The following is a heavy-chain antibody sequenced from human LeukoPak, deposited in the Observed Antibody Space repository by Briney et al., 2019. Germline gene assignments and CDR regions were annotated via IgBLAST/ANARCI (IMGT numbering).Heavy chain of an antibody. CDR1: GFTFSTYG. J-gene: IGHJ4*02. Sequence: GGSLRLSCAASGFTFSTYGMHWVRPAPGKGLEGVAVIWYDGSNKYYADSVKGRFTISRDNSKNTLYLQMNSLRAEDTAVYYCARADCGGDCYSRPDYWGQGTLVTVSS. V-gene: IGHV3-33*01. D-gene: IGHD2-21*02. CDR3: ARADCGGDCYSRPDY. CDR2: IWYDGSNK.